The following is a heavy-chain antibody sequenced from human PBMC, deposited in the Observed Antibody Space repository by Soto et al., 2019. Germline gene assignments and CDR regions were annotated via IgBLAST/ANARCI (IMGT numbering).Heavy chain of an antibody. CDR3: ARWGDYGGNSKYYFDY. D-gene: IGHD4-17*01. CDR1: GGSISSYY. J-gene: IGHJ4*02. CDR2: IYTSGST. Sequence: SETLSLTCTVSGGSISSYYWSWIRQPAGKGLEWIGRIYTSGSTNYNPSLKSRVTMSVDTSKNQFSLKLSSVTAADTAVYYCARWGDYGGNSKYYFDYWGQGTMVTVYS. V-gene: IGHV4-4*07.